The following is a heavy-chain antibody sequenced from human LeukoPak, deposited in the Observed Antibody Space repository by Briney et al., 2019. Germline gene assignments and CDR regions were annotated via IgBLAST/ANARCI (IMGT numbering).Heavy chain of an antibody. Sequence: GGSLRLSCAASGFTISSYGMHWVRQAPGKGLEWVAVIWYDGSNKYYADSVKGRFTISRDNSKNTLYLQMNSLRAEDTAVYYCAKDGGTTGTTTRWFDPCGQGTLVTVSS. CDR2: IWYDGSNK. V-gene: IGHV3-33*06. J-gene: IGHJ5*02. CDR3: AKDGGTTGTTTRWFDP. CDR1: GFTISSYG. D-gene: IGHD1-1*01.